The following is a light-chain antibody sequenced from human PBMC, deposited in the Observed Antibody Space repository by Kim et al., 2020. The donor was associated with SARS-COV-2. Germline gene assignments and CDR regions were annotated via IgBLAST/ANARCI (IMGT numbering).Light chain of an antibody. CDR3: QQYNSLWT. V-gene: IGKV1-5*03. CDR2: KTS. Sequence: DIQMTQSPSTLSASVGDRVTITCRASQSVSSWLAWYQQKPGKAPKLLIYKTSSLESGVPSRFSGSGSGTEFTLTISSLQPDDFATYYCQQYNSLWTCGQGTKVDIK. J-gene: IGKJ1*01. CDR1: QSVSSW.